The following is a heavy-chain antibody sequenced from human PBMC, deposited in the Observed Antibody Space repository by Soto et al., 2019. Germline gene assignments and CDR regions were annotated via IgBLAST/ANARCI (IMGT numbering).Heavy chain of an antibody. V-gene: IGHV3-30*18. CDR1: GFTFSGYG. D-gene: IGHD1-1*01. J-gene: IGHJ4*02. CDR3: AKEDPSVRYSLDY. Sequence: AGSLRLSCEASGFTFSGYGMHWVRQAPGKGLEWVAVISYYGTNEYYEDPVKGRFTISKDNSKNTLYLQMNGLRIEDTAVYFWAKEDPSVRYSLDYWGQGSQVTVSS. CDR2: ISYYGTNE.